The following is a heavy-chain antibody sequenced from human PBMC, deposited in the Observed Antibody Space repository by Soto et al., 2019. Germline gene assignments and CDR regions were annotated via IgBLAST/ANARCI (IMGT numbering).Heavy chain of an antibody. CDR1: GFTFSSYS. Sequence: EVQLVESGGGLVKPGGSLRLSCAASGFTFSSYSMNWVRQAPGKGLEWVSSISSSSGYIYYADSVKGRFTISRDNAKNSLYLQMNSLRAEDTAVYYCARDLGEQTPTPYYFDYWGQGTLVTVSS. V-gene: IGHV3-21*01. CDR3: ARDLGEQTPTPYYFDY. J-gene: IGHJ4*02. D-gene: IGHD3-16*01. CDR2: ISSSSGYI.